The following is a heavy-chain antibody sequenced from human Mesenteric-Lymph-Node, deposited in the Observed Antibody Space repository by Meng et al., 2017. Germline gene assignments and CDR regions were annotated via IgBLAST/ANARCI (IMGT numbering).Heavy chain of an antibody. Sequence: QVQLVQSGAEVKEPGAAVKVSCKASGYIFSNLDINWVRQAAGQGLEWRGWMSPKSGDTGYAQKFQGRVTMTRGTSINTAYMELSSLRSEDTGLYFCARGITQGVDYWGQGTLVTVSS. J-gene: IGHJ4*02. CDR2: MSPKSGDT. CDR1: GYIFSNLD. V-gene: IGHV1-8*01. CDR3: ARGITQGVDY.